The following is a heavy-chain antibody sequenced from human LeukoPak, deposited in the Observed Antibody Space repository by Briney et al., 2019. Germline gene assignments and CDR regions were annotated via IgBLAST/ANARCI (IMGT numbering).Heavy chain of an antibody. D-gene: IGHD3-10*01. CDR2: ISSSGSTI. J-gene: IGHJ4*02. CDR1: GFTFSSYE. CDR3: ARAPNWEGSGITGGYFDY. Sequence: GGSLRLSCAASGFTFSSYEMNWVRQAPGKGLEWVSYISSSGSTIYYADSVKGRFTISRDNAKNSLYLQMNSLRGEDTAVYYCARAPNWEGSGITGGYFDYWGQGTLVTVSS. V-gene: IGHV3-48*03.